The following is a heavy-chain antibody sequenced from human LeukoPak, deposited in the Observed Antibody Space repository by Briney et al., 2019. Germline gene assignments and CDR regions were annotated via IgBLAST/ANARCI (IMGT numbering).Heavy chain of an antibody. Sequence: GGSLRLSCAASGFTFSNAWMSWVRQAPGKGLEWGCRIKSKTDGRTTDYAAPVKGRFTISRDDSKNTLYLQMNSLKTEDTAVYYCTTVGYDSSGYYLVFDYWGQGTLVTVSS. CDR2: IKSKTDGRTT. D-gene: IGHD3-22*01. V-gene: IGHV3-15*01. J-gene: IGHJ4*02. CDR1: GFTFSNAW. CDR3: TTVGYDSSGYYLVFDY.